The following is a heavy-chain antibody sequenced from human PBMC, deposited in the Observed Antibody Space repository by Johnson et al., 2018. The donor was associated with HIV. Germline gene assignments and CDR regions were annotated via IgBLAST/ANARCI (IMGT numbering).Heavy chain of an antibody. CDR3: ARDDVDTAMVNAFDI. J-gene: IGHJ3*02. CDR2: IYSDGST. D-gene: IGHD5-18*01. Sequence: VQLVESGGGLIQPGGSLRLSCAVSGFTVSRNYMSWVRQAPGKGLEWVSVIYSDGSTNYADSVKGRFTISRDNSKNTLYLQMNSLGAEETAVYYCARDDVDTAMVNAFDIWGQGTMVTVSS. V-gene: IGHV3-66*03. CDR1: GFTVSRNY.